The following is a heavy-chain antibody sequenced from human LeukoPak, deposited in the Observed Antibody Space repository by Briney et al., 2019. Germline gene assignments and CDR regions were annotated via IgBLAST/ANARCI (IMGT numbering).Heavy chain of an antibody. CDR3: ARIGSFSPAASYDFWSYMDV. J-gene: IGHJ6*03. D-gene: IGHD3-3*01. V-gene: IGHV3-21*01. Sequence: GGSLRLSCAASGFTFSSYSMNWVRQAPGKGLEWDSSISSSSSYIYYADSVKGRFTISRDNAKNSLYLQMNSLRAEDTAVYYCARIGSFSPAASYDFWSYMDVWGKGTTVTVSS. CDR2: ISSSSSYI. CDR1: GFTFSSYS.